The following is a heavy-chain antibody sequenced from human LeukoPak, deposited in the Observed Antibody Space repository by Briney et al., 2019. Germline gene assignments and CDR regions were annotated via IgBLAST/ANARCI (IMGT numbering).Heavy chain of an antibody. CDR1: GYTFTGYY. CDR2: INPNSGGT. CDR3: ATDSMVRGVIMVPLALDY. J-gene: IGHJ4*02. D-gene: IGHD3-10*01. V-gene: IGHV1-2*02. Sequence: ASVKVSCKASGYTFTGYYMHWVRQAPGQGLEWMGWINPNSGGTIYAQKFQGRVTMTEDTSTDTAYMELSSLRSEDTAVYYCATDSMVRGVIMVPLALDYWGQGTLVTVSS.